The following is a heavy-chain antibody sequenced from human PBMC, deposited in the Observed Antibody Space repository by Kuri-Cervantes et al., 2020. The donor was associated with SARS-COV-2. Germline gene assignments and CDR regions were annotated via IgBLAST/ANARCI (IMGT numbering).Heavy chain of an antibody. V-gene: IGHV3-23*01. CDR2: ISGSGGTT. CDR3: AKVALALLWFGELLSYFDY. D-gene: IGHD3-10*01. J-gene: IGHJ4*02. Sequence: AASXXTFSSYSMSWVRQAPGKGLEWVSAISGSGGTTYYADSVKGRFTISRDNSKNTLYLQMNSLRAEDTAVYYCAKVALALLWFGELLSYFDYWGQGTLVTVSS. CDR1: XXTFSSYS.